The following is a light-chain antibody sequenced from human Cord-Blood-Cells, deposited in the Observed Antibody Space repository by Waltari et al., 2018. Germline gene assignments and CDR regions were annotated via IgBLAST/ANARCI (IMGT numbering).Light chain of an antibody. CDR1: SSNIGSNT. Sequence: QSVLTQPPSASGTPGQRVTISCSGSSSNIGSNTVNWYQQLPGTAPKLLIYSNNQRPSGVPDRFSGSKSGTSASLAISGLQSEDGADYYCAAWDDSLNGWVCGGGTKLTVL. CDR3: AAWDDSLNGWV. V-gene: IGLV1-44*01. J-gene: IGLJ3*02. CDR2: SNN.